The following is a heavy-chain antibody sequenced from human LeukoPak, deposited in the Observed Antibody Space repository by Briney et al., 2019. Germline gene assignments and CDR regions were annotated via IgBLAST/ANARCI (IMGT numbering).Heavy chain of an antibody. J-gene: IGHJ4*02. D-gene: IGHD3-10*01. CDR1: GFTFSSYS. V-gene: IGHV3-21*01. Sequence: GGSLRLSCAASGFTFSSYSMNWVRQAPGKGLEWVSSISSSSSYIYYADSVKGRFTISRDNAKNSLYLQMNSLRAEDTAVYYCARGRSRFITMVRGVIPDYWGQGTLVTVSS. CDR3: ARGRSRFITMVRGVIPDY. CDR2: ISSSSSYI.